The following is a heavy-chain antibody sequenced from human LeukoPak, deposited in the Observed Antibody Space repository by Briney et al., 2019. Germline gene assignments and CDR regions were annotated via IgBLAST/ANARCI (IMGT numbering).Heavy chain of an antibody. Sequence: GGSLRLSCAASGFTFSSYWMHWVRQAPGKGLVWVSRINSDGSSTSYADSVKGRFTISRDNAKNTLYLQMNSLRAEDTAVYYCARVTYDILTGYYFDYWGQGTLVTVSS. J-gene: IGHJ4*02. V-gene: IGHV3-74*01. CDR1: GFTFSSYW. D-gene: IGHD3-9*01. CDR2: INSDGSST. CDR3: ARVTYDILTGYYFDY.